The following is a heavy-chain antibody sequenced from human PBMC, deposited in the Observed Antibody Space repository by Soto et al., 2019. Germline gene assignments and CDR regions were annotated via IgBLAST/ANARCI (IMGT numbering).Heavy chain of an antibody. CDR2: MWYDGSQK. Sequence: GGSLRLSCATSGFTFSSYSIHWVRQAPGKGLEWVAVMWYDGSQKYYGDYVKGRFTISRDKSKNTVYLQMDSLRAEDTAVYYCARDSGIGGSFDYWGQGTLVTVSS. D-gene: IGHD1-26*01. CDR1: GFTFSSYS. J-gene: IGHJ4*02. V-gene: IGHV3-33*01. CDR3: ARDSGIGGSFDY.